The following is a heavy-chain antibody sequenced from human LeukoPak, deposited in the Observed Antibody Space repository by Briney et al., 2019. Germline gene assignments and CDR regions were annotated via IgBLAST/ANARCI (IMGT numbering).Heavy chain of an antibody. Sequence: SETLSLTCGVYGGSVSGYYWTWIRQPPGKGLEWIGEINHSGSTSYNPSLKSRVTISLDTSKNQFSLKLRSVTAADTAVYYCASRGDPRSSGYYHATNYYGMDVWGQGTTVTVSS. D-gene: IGHD3-22*01. V-gene: IGHV4-34*01. CDR3: ASRGDPRSSGYYHATNYYGMDV. CDR1: GGSVSGYY. CDR2: INHSGST. J-gene: IGHJ6*02.